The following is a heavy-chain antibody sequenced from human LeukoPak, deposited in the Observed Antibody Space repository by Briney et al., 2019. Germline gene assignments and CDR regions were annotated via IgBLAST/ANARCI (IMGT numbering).Heavy chain of an antibody. CDR2: IKSRTDGGTT. V-gene: IGHV3-15*01. CDR3: TTSIGIYYGSSGYYWDY. J-gene: IGHJ4*02. CDR1: GFTFSNAW. Sequence: GGSLRLSCAASGFTFSNAWMSWVRQAPGKGLEWVGRIKSRTDGGTTDYAAPVKGRFTISRDDSKNTLYLQMNSLKTEDTAVYYCTTSIGIYYGSSGYYWDYWGQGTLVTVSS. D-gene: IGHD3-22*01.